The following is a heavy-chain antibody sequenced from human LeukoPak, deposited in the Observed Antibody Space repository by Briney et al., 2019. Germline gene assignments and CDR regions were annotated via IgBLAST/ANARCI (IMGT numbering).Heavy chain of an antibody. CDR1: GFTFSDYY. CDR2: ISSSGSTI. Sequence: GGSLRLSCAASGFTFSDYYMSWIRQAPGKGLEWVSYISSSGSTIFYADSMKGRFTISRDNAKNSLYLQMNSLRAEDTAVYYCARDFSSGSLDYWGQGTLVTVSS. J-gene: IGHJ4*02. D-gene: IGHD3-22*01. V-gene: IGHV3-11*04. CDR3: ARDFSSGSLDY.